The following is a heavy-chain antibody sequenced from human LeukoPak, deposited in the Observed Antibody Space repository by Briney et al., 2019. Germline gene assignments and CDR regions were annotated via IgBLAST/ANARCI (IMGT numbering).Heavy chain of an antibody. CDR3: AGMTTGVLDY. J-gene: IGHJ4*02. D-gene: IGHD1-1*01. V-gene: IGHV1-46*01. CDR1: GYSLTRYH. CDR2: IDPNGVST. Sequence: ASVKVSCKASGYSLTRYHMSWVRQAPGQGPEWMGIIDPNGVSTSYVQKFQGRVTMTRDTSTSTFYMELSSLRSEDTAVYYCAGMTTGVLDYWGQGTLVTVSS.